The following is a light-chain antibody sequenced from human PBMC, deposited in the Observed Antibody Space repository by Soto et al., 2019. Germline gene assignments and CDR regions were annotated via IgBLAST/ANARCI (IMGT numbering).Light chain of an antibody. CDR2: DAS. Sequence: EIVLTQSPATLSLSPGDRATLSCRASQGVSSYLAWYQQKPGQAPRLLIYDASNRATGIPARFSGSGSGTDFTLTITRLEPEDFAVYYCQQRSNWPSTFGGGTKVEIK. J-gene: IGKJ4*01. CDR1: QGVSSY. V-gene: IGKV3-11*01. CDR3: QQRSNWPST.